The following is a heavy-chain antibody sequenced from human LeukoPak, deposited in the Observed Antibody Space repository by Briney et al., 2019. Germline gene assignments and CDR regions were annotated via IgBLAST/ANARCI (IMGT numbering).Heavy chain of an antibody. V-gene: IGHV3-48*01. CDR2: INSGSSTI. CDR1: GFTFSSYT. J-gene: IGHJ4*02. Sequence: GGSLRLSCAASGFTFSSYTMNWVRQAPGKGLEWVSYINSGSSTIYYADSVKGRFTISRDDAKNSLYLQMNSLRAEDTAVYYCARDSYYDFWSGTPSPDYWGQGTLVTVSS. D-gene: IGHD3-3*01. CDR3: ARDSYYDFWSGTPSPDY.